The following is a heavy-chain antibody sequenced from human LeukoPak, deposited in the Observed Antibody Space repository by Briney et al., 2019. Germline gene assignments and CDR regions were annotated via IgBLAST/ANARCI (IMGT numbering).Heavy chain of an antibody. Sequence: GGSLRLSCAASGFTFSSYGMHWVRQAPGKGLEWVAVMSYDGSNKYYADSVKGRFTISRDNSKNTLYLQMNSLRAEDTAVYYCAKERWGFPYGMDVWGQGTTVTVSS. D-gene: IGHD7-27*01. V-gene: IGHV3-30*18. CDR2: MSYDGSNK. J-gene: IGHJ6*02. CDR3: AKERWGFPYGMDV. CDR1: GFTFSSYG.